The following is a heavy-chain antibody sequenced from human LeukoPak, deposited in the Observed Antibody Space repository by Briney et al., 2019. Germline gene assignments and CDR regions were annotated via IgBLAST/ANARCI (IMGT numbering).Heavy chain of an antibody. V-gene: IGHV1-18*01. Sequence: GASVKVSCKASGYTFTSYGISWVRQAPGQGLEWMGWISAYNGNTNYAQKLQGRVTMTTDTSTSTAYMELSSLRSEDTAVYYCASIRRWLEHHYYFDYWGQGTLVTVSS. CDR3: ASIRRWLEHHYYFDY. J-gene: IGHJ4*02. D-gene: IGHD5-24*01. CDR1: GYTFTSYG. CDR2: ISAYNGNT.